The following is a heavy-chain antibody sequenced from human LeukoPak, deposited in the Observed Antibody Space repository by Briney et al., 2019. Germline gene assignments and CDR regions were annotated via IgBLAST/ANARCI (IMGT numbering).Heavy chain of an antibody. CDR2: ITGSGGST. CDR3: AKSRGITIFGVVTEFDY. V-gene: IGHV3-23*01. Sequence: PGGSLRLSCAASGFTFSSYAMSWVRQAPGKGLEWVSAITGSGGSTYDADSVKGRFTISRDNSKNTLYLQMNSLRAEDTAVYYCAKSRGITIFGVVTEFDYWGQGALVTVSS. J-gene: IGHJ4*02. D-gene: IGHD3-3*01. CDR1: GFTFSSYA.